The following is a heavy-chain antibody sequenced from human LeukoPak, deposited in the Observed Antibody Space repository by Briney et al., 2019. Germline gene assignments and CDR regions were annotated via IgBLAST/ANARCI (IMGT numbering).Heavy chain of an antibody. CDR3: AREIPAGDAFDI. CDR1: GGTFSSYA. CDR2: IIPIFGTA. V-gene: IGHV1-69*01. J-gene: IGHJ3*02. Sequence: SVKVSCKASGGTFSSYAISWVRQAPGQGLEWMGGIIPIFGTANYAQKFQGRVTITADESTSTAYMELSSLRSEDTAVYYCAREIPAGDAFDIWGQGTVVTVSS. D-gene: IGHD1-14*01.